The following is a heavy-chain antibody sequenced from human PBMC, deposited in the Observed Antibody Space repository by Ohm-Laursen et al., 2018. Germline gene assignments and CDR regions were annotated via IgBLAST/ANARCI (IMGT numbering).Heavy chain of an antibody. V-gene: IGHV1-2*02. D-gene: IGHD2-21*01. J-gene: IGHJ3*02. Sequence: ASVKVSCKASGYTFTGYLMHWVRQAPGQGLEWVGWINPNSGGTKYSQKFQGRVTLTRDTSINTAYMELSGLRSDDTAVYYCAREGVIATNINQGNDAFDIWGQGTMVTVSS. CDR1: GYTFTGYL. CDR2: INPNSGGT. CDR3: AREGVIATNINQGNDAFDI.